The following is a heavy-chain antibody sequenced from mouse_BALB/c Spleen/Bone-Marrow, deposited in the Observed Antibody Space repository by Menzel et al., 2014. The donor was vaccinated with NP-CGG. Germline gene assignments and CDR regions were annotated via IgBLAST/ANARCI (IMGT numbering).Heavy chain of an antibody. D-gene: IGHD1-1*02. CDR1: GFTFSSYG. Sequence: EVQLVESGGDLVKPGGSLKLSCVASGFTFSSYGMSWVRQTPDKRLEWVATINTGGSYTYYPGSVKGRFTISRDNAKNTLYLQMSSLKSEDTAMYYCARQKGGGNAMDYWGQGTSVTVSS. V-gene: IGHV5-6*01. CDR2: INTGGSYT. J-gene: IGHJ4*01. CDR3: ARQKGGGNAMDY.